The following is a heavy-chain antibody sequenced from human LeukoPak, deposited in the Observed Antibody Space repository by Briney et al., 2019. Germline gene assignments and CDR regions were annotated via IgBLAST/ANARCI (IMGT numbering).Heavy chain of an antibody. Sequence: ASVTVSCKASGYTFTSYGISWVRQAPGQGLEWMGWISAYNGNTNYAQKLQGRVTTTTDTSTSTAYMELRSLRSDDTAMYYCARQSTGSYYSPIDYWGQGTLVTVSS. J-gene: IGHJ4*02. D-gene: IGHD1-26*01. CDR1: GYTFTSYG. CDR2: ISAYNGNT. CDR3: ARQSTGSYYSPIDY. V-gene: IGHV1-18*01.